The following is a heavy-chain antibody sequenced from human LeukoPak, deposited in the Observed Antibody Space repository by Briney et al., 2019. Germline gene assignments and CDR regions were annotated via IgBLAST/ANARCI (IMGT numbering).Heavy chain of an antibody. CDR3: ARVSESYHDY. Sequence: PGGSLRLSCAASGFTFSHYDMNWVRQAPGKGLEWISYISSSGSSIHYADSVKGRFTISRDNAKNSLYLQMNSLRADDTAVYYCARVSESYHDYWGQGTLVTVSS. CDR1: GFTFSHYD. V-gene: IGHV3-48*03. D-gene: IGHD1-26*01. CDR2: ISSSGSSI. J-gene: IGHJ4*02.